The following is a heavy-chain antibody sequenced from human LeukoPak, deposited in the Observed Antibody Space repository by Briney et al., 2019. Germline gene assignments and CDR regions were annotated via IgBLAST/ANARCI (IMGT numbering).Heavy chain of an antibody. J-gene: IGHJ3*02. CDR3: ARDRRTVTPGWRAFDI. CDR1: GYTFTGYY. CDR2: INPNSGGT. Sequence: GASVKVSCKASGYTFTGYYMHWVRQAPGQGLEWMGWINPNSGGTNYAQKFQGRVTMTRDTSISTAYMELSRLRSDDTAVYYCARDRRTVTPGWRAFDIWGQGTMVTVSS. V-gene: IGHV1-2*02. D-gene: IGHD4-17*01.